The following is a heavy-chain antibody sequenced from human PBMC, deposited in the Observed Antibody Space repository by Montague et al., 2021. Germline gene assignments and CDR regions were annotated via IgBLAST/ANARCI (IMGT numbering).Heavy chain of an antibody. CDR3: ARTFWSGKHHHFDY. D-gene: IGHD3-3*01. CDR1: GGSLGHYY. CDR2: VYSNGNT. Sequence: SETLSLTCTVSGGSLGHYYWSWIRQPPGKGLEWIGDVYSNGNTNXNPSLRSRVTISNDTSQTQFSLKLSSMTAADTAVYYCARTFWSGKHHHFDYWGQGILVSVSS. V-gene: IGHV4-4*08. J-gene: IGHJ4*02.